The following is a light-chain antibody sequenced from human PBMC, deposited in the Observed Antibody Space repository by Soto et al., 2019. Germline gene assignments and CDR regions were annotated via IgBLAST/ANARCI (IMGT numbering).Light chain of an antibody. CDR3: SSYTSSSTVV. J-gene: IGLJ2*01. V-gene: IGLV2-14*01. CDR2: EVS. Sequence: QSALTQPASVSGSPAQSITISCTGASSDVGSYNYVSWYQQHPGKAPKLMIYEVSNRPSGVSNRFSGSKSGNTASLTISGLQAEDEADYYCSSYTSSSTVVFGGGTKLTVL. CDR1: SSDVGSYNY.